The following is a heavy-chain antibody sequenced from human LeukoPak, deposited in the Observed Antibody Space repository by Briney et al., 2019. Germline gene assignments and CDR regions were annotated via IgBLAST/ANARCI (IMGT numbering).Heavy chain of an antibody. CDR2: IVVGSGNT. CDR1: GFTFTSSA. J-gene: IGHJ6*02. V-gene: IGHV1-58*02. Sequence: SVKVSCKASGFTFTSSAMQWVRQARGQRLEWIGWIVVGSGNTNYAQKFQERVTITRDMSTSTAHMELSSLRSEDTAVYYCAAASLDYYYGMDVWGQGTTVTVSS. CDR3: AAASLDYYYGMDV.